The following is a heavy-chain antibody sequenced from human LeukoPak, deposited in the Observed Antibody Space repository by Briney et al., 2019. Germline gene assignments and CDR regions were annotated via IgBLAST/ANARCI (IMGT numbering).Heavy chain of an antibody. CDR2: IYTSGST. CDR1: GGSISSYY. Sequence: SETPSLTCTVSGGSISSYYWSWIRQPPGKGLEWIGYIYTSGSTNYNPSLKSRVTISVDTSKNQFSLKLSSVTAADTAVYYCARSPNYYYYYMDVWGKGTTVTVSS. CDR3: ARSPNYYYYYMDV. V-gene: IGHV4-4*09. J-gene: IGHJ6*03.